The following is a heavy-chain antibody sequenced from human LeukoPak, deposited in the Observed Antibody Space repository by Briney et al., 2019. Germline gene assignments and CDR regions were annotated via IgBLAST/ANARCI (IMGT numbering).Heavy chain of an antibody. CDR3: ARVSVSSGNPLFDY. Sequence: SETLSLTCTVSGGSLSNHYWSWIRQPPGKGLEWIGYIYFSGGTSYNPSLENRVTISLDSPKNQFSLKLSSVTAADTAVYYCARVSVSSGNPLFDYWGQGTLVTVSS. D-gene: IGHD3-22*01. CDR1: GGSLSNHY. J-gene: IGHJ4*02. CDR2: IYFSGGT. V-gene: IGHV4-59*11.